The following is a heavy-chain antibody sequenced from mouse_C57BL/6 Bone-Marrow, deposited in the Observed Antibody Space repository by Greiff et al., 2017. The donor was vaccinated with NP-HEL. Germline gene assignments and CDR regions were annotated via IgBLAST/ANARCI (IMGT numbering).Heavy chain of an antibody. D-gene: IGHD1-1*01. CDR2: INPNNGGT. Sequence: EVKLMESGPELVKPGASVKISCKASGYTFTDYYMNWVKQSHGKSLEWIGDINPNNGGTSYNQKFKGKATLTVDKSSSTAYMELRSLTSEDSAVYYCARSEYGGAYWGQGTLVTVSA. CDR3: ARSEYGGAY. CDR1: GYTFTDYY. J-gene: IGHJ3*01. V-gene: IGHV1-26*01.